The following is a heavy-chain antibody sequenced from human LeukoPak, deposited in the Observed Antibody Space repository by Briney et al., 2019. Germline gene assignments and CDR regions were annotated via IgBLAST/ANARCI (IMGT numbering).Heavy chain of an antibody. Sequence: GGSLRLSCAASGFTFSSYGMHWVRQAPGKGLEWVAFIRYDGSNKYYADSVKGRLTISRDNSKNTLYLQMNSLRAEDTAVYYCAKDRYSSGWYSYFDYWGQGTLVTVSS. CDR3: AKDRYSSGWYSYFDY. CDR2: IRYDGSNK. V-gene: IGHV3-30*02. J-gene: IGHJ4*02. D-gene: IGHD6-19*01. CDR1: GFTFSSYG.